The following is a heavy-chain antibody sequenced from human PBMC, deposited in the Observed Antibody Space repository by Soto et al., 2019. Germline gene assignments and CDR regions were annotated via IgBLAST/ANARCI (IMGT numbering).Heavy chain of an antibody. CDR3: ARGQQQLVEYYYYYYMDV. Sequence: ASVKVSCKASGYTFTSYDINWVRQATGQGLEWMGWMNPNSGNTGYAQKFQGRVTMTRNTSISTAYMELSSLRSEDTTVYHCARGQQQLVEYYYYYYMDVWGKGTTVTVSS. D-gene: IGHD6-13*01. J-gene: IGHJ6*03. CDR1: GYTFTSYD. CDR2: MNPNSGNT. V-gene: IGHV1-8*01.